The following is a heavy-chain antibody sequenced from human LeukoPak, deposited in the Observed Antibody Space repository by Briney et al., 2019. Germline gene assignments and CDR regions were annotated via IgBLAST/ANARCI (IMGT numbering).Heavy chain of an antibody. V-gene: IGHV3-30-3*02. Sequence: GRSLRLSCAASGFTFSSYAMHWVRQAPGKGLEWVAVISYDGSNKYYADSVKGRFTISRDNSKNTLYLQMNSLRAEDTAVYYCAKPPFLRWTPGDWFDPWGQGTLVTVSS. CDR3: AKPPFLRWTPGDWFDP. D-gene: IGHD4-23*01. J-gene: IGHJ5*02. CDR2: ISYDGSNK. CDR1: GFTFSSYA.